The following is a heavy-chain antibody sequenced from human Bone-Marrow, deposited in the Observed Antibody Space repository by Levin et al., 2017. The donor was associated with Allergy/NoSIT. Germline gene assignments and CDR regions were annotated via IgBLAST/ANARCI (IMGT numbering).Heavy chain of an antibody. J-gene: IGHJ4*02. CDR1: GFIFGDFA. D-gene: IGHD3-10*01. Sequence: GESLKISCRASGFIFGDFAMTWYRQAPGKGLEWVGVIRSTAYGGATEYAASVKDRFIMSRDDSQCIAYLQMNSLRIDDTGVYYWLYGAGSPSYWGQGALITVSS. CDR3: LYGAGSPSY. CDR2: IRSTAYGGAT. V-gene: IGHV3-49*03.